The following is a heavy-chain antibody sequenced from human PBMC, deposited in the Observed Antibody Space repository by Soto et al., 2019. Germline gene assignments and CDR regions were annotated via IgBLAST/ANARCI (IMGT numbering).Heavy chain of an antibody. Sequence: QIQLMQSGAEVKKPGASVKVSCKASGYTFTSYGIHWVRQAPGQRLEWTGWINAGNGKTKYSEKFQGRVTITRDTYARTAYLELSSLRSEDTAVYYCARDPNDSSAYYHHYYYGMDVWGQGTTVTVSS. CDR2: INAGNGKT. J-gene: IGHJ6*02. CDR3: ARDPNDSSAYYHHYYYGMDV. V-gene: IGHV1-3*01. CDR1: GYTFTSYG. D-gene: IGHD3-22*01.